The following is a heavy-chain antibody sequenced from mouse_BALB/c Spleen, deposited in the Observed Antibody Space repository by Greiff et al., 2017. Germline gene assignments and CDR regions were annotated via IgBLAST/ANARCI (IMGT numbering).Heavy chain of an antibody. CDR3: ARGGYGNYVKGYYAMDY. CDR2: IWAGGST. CDR1: GFSLTSYG. J-gene: IGHJ4*01. Sequence: VQLVESGPGLVAPSQSLSITCTVSGFSLTSYGVHWVRQPPGKGLEWLGVIWAGGSTNYNSALMSRLSISKDNSKSQVFLKMNSLQTDDTAMYYCARGGYGNYVKGYYAMDYWGQGTSVTVSS. V-gene: IGHV2-9*02. D-gene: IGHD2-10*02.